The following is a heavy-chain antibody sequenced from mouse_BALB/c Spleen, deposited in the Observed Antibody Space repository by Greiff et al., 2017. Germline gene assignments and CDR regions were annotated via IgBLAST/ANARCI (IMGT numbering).Heavy chain of an antibody. D-gene: IGHD4-1*01. V-gene: IGHV5-6*01. CDR1: GFTFSSYG. CDR3: ARQKLAHFDY. J-gene: IGHJ2*01. Sequence: EVKVVESGGDLVKPGGSLKLSCAASGFTFSSYGMSWVRQTPDKRLEWVATISSGGSYTYYPDSVKGRFTISRDNAKNTLYLQMSSLKSEDTAMYYCARQKLAHFDYWGQGTTLTVSS. CDR2: ISSGGSYT.